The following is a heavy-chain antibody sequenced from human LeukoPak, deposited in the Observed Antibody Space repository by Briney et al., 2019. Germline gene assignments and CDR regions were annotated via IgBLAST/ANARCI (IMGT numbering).Heavy chain of an antibody. CDR1: GGSISSYY. J-gene: IGHJ4*02. CDR3: ARDYWNDGLFDY. V-gene: IGHV4-59*01. CDR2: IYYSGST. D-gene: IGHD1-1*01. Sequence: PSETLSLTCTVSGGSISSYYWSWIRRPPGKGLEWIGYIYYSGSTNYNPSLKSRVTISVDTSKNQFSLKLSSVTAADTAVYYCARDYWNDGLFDYWGQGTLVTVSS.